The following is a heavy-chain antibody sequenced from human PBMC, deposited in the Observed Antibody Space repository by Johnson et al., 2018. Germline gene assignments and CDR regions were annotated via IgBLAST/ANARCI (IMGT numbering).Heavy chain of an antibody. CDR3: AKEGYYGSGSYYLVPDAFDI. J-gene: IGHJ3*02. CDR2: IYYSGST. Sequence: QVQLQESGPGLVKPSETLSLTCTVSGGSISSYYWSWIRQPPGKGLEWMGYIYYSGSTHYNPSLKSRVPLSVDTSKNQFSLKLSSVTAADTAVYYCAKEGYYGSGSYYLVPDAFDIWGQGTMVTVSS. V-gene: IGHV4-59*01. D-gene: IGHD3-10*01. CDR1: GGSISSYY.